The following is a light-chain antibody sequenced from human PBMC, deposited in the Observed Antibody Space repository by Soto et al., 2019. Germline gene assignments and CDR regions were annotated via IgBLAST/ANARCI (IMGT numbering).Light chain of an antibody. CDR2: GAS. CDR1: QSVSSSW. V-gene: IGKV3-20*01. Sequence: EIVLTQSPATLSVSPGERVTLSCRASQSVSSSWLAWYQQKRGQAPRLLIYGASRRATGVPDRFTGSGSGTDFTLKISRLEPEDFAVYYCQHYDISPLHFGGGTKVDIK. CDR3: QHYDISPLH. J-gene: IGKJ4*01.